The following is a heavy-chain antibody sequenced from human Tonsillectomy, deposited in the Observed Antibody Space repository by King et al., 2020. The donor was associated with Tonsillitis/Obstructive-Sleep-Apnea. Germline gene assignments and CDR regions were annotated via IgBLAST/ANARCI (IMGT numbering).Heavy chain of an antibody. CDR2: IRSKAYGGTT. V-gene: IGHV3-49*05. Sequence: EVQLVESGGGLVKPGRSLRLSCTASGFTFGDYAMSWFRQAPGKGLEWVGFIRSKAYGGTTEYAASVKGRFTISRDDSKSIAYLQMNSLKTEDTAVYYCTRNYYDSSGYFYDAFGIWGQGTMVTVSS. CDR1: GFTFGDYA. D-gene: IGHD3-22*01. CDR3: TRNYYDSSGYFYDAFGI. J-gene: IGHJ3*02.